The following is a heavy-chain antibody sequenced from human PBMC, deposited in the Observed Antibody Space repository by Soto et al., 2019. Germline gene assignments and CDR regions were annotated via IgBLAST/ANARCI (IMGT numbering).Heavy chain of an antibody. J-gene: IGHJ4*02. CDR1: GYTFTSYA. Sequence: ASVKVSCKASGYTFTSYAMHWVRQAPGQRLEWIGWINAGNGNTKYSQKFQGRVTITRDTSASTAYMELSSLRSEDTAVYYCARFFGVVIPGVIDFWGQGSLDTGSS. V-gene: IGHV1-3*01. D-gene: IGHD3-3*01. CDR3: ARFFGVVIPGVIDF. CDR2: INAGNGNT.